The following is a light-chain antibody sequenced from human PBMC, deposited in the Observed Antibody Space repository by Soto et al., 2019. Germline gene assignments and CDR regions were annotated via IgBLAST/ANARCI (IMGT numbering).Light chain of an antibody. V-gene: IGKV1-8*01. Sequence: AIRMTQSPSSLSASTGDTVTINCRASQGITKNLAWYQQKPGKSPNLLIYGASTLQSGVPSRFSGSGSGTNFTLTISGLQSEDLATYYCQQYYSFLWTFGQGTKVDIK. J-gene: IGKJ1*01. CDR2: GAS. CDR1: QGITKN. CDR3: QQYYSFLWT.